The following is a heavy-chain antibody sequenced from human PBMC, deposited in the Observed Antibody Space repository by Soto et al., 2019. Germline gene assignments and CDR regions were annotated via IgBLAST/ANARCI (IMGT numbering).Heavy chain of an antibody. D-gene: IGHD4-17*01. V-gene: IGHV3-72*01. CDR2: SRDRANSYTT. J-gene: IGHJ4*02. CDR3: TRVLGYGVKPTVSDY. CDR1: GFTFSDHY. Sequence: EVQVVEAGGGLVQPGGSLRLLCAASGFTFSDHYMDWVRQAPGKGLEWVGRSRDRANSYTTEYAASVKGRFTNSRDDSKDSVYLQMNSMKTEDTAVYYCTRVLGYGVKPTVSDYWGPGTLVTVSS.